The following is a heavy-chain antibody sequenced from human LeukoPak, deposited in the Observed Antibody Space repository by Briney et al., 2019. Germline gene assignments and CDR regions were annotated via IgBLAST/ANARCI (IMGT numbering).Heavy chain of an antibody. J-gene: IGHJ4*02. CDR3: AKDTVQWLVHIGS. D-gene: IGHD6-19*01. Sequence: GRSLRLFCEVAGFRFSSYAMHWVRQVPGKGLEWVAGISHDSDTIDYADSVQGRFIISRDNARNSLYLQMDSLTPEDTAFYYCAKDTVQWLVHIGSWGLGTLVTVSS. V-gene: IGHV3-9*01. CDR2: ISHDSDTI. CDR1: GFRFSSYA.